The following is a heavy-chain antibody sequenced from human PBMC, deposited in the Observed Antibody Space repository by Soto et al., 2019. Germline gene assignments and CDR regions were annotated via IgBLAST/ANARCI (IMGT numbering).Heavy chain of an antibody. D-gene: IGHD2-15*01. Sequence: SETLSLTCSVSGDSIRSSEFYWGWIRQPPGKGLEWVASVSYGESTYYNPSLKSRVTISVDTSKNQFSLRLTSVTAADTAVYYCARTDIGNWFDPWGRGTMVIVSS. CDR2: VSYGEST. CDR1: GDSIRSSEFY. CDR3: ARTDIGNWFDP. J-gene: IGHJ5*02. V-gene: IGHV4-39*01.